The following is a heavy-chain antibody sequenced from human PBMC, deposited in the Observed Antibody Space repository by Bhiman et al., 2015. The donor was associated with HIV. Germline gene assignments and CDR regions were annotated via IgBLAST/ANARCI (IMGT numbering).Heavy chain of an antibody. CDR1: GFVFGDYY. D-gene: IGHD2/OR15-2a*01. V-gene: IGHV3-11*04. CDR2: ISPSGRTM. Sequence: QVQLVESGGGLVKPGGSLRLSCAASGFVFGDYYMSWIRQAPGKGLEWLSYISPSGRTMSYADSVKGRFIISRDNAKKSLFLQMISLRAEDTAVYYCARDKQEYSHFFFDSWGQGTLVSVSS. CDR3: ARDKQEYSHFFFDS. J-gene: IGHJ4*02.